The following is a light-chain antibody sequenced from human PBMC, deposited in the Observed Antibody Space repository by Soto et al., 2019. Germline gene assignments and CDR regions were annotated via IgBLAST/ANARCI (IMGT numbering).Light chain of an antibody. CDR1: QSVTSSY. CDR3: QQYGSSPIT. J-gene: IGKJ3*01. Sequence: EIVLTQSPGTLSLSPGERATLSCRASQSVTSSYLAWYQQKPGQAPRLLIFGASSRATGILDRFRGSGSGTDFTLTISRLEPEDFAVYYCQQYGSSPITFGPGTKVDI. CDR2: GAS. V-gene: IGKV3-20*01.